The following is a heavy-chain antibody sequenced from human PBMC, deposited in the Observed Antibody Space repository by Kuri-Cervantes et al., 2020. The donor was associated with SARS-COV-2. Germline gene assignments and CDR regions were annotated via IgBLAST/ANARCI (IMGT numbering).Heavy chain of an antibody. CDR1: GGSFSGYY. D-gene: IGHD3-3*01. CDR3: GRSGWENWYFDL. V-gene: IGHV4-34*01. J-gene: IGHJ2*01. Sequence: GSLRLSCAVYGGSFSGYYWSWIRQSPGKGLEWIGEINHSGSTNYNPSLKSRVTISVDTSKNQFSLKLSSVTAADTAVYYCGRSGWENWYFDLWGRGTLVTVSS. CDR2: INHSGST.